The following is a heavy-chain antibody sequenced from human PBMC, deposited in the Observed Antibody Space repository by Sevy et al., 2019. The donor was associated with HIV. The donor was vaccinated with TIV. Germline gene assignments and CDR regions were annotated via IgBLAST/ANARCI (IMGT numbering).Heavy chain of an antibody. D-gene: IGHD3-22*01. J-gene: IGHJ4*02. Sequence: GGSLRLSCAASGFTFSDYSMNWVRQAPGQGLEWVSSVSSGSSYIRYDSVKGRFTISRDNARKSLFLQMNSLRAEDTAVYYCARSGYYDSSGSDYWGQGALVTVSS. CDR2: VSSGSSYI. CDR3: ARSGYYDSSGSDY. CDR1: GFTFSDYS. V-gene: IGHV3-21*01.